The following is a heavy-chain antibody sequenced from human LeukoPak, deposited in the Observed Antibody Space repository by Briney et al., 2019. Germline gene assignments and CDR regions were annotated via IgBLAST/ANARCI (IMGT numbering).Heavy chain of an antibody. J-gene: IGHJ3*02. D-gene: IGHD3-22*01. CDR3: ARGVPLLDYYYDIVGPDAFDI. CDR1: GYSISSGYY. CDR2: IYHSGST. Sequence: PSETLSLTCTVSGYSISSGYYWGWIRQPPGKGLEWIGSIYHSGSTYYNPSLKSRVTISVDTSKNQFSLKLSSVTAADTAVYYCARGVPLLDYYYDIVGPDAFDIWGQGTMVTVSS. V-gene: IGHV4-38-2*02.